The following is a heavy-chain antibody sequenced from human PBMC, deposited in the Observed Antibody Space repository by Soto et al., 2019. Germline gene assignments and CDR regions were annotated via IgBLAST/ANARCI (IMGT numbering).Heavy chain of an antibody. Sequence: GGSLRLSCAASGFTFSSYAMHWVRQAPGKGLEWVAVISYDGSNKYYADSVKGRFTISRDNSKNTLYLQMNSLRAEDTAVYYCARFKGCSGGSCYSYFDYWGQGTLVTVS. V-gene: IGHV3-30-3*01. CDR1: GFTFSSYA. CDR2: ISYDGSNK. J-gene: IGHJ4*02. D-gene: IGHD2-15*01. CDR3: ARFKGCSGGSCYSYFDY.